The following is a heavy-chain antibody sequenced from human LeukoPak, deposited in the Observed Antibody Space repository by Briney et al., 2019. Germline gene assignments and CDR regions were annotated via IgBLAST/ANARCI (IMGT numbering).Heavy chain of an antibody. Sequence: GASVKVSCKASGYTFTGYYMHWVRQAPGQGLEWMGWINPNSGGTNYAQKFQGRVTMTRDTSISTAYMELSRLRSEDTAVYYCARSAPTVVTLRGGAYHNWFDPWGQGTLVTVSS. CDR1: GYTFTGYY. D-gene: IGHD4-23*01. CDR3: ARSAPTVVTLRGGAYHNWFDP. CDR2: INPNSGGT. V-gene: IGHV1-2*02. J-gene: IGHJ5*02.